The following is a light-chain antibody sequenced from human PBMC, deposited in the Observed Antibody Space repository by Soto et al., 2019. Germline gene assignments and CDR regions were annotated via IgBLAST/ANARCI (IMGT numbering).Light chain of an antibody. Sequence: DIQLTQSPSFLSASVGDRVTITCRASQGISSYLAWYQQKPGEAPNLLIYAASTLQSGVPSRFSGSGSGTEFTLTISSLQPEDFATYYCQQLNIYPITFGQGTRLEIK. V-gene: IGKV1-9*01. CDR3: QQLNIYPIT. CDR1: QGISSY. CDR2: AAS. J-gene: IGKJ5*01.